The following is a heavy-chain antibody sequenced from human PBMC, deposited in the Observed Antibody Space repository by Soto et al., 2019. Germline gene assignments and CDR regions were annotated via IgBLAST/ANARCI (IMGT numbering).Heavy chain of an antibody. V-gene: IGHV3-23*01. CDR3: AKDLRTSGWYFDY. CDR1: GCSFSYYG. D-gene: IGHD6-19*01. Sequence: GGLRRCGSSYGCSFSYYGMSWVRQAPGKGLEWVSTFPSCGHDTYYPDSVKGRFTISRDNSKNILYLQMNSLRAEDTAVYYCAKDLRTSGWYFDYSGQG. CDR2: FPSCGHDT. J-gene: IGHJ4*02.